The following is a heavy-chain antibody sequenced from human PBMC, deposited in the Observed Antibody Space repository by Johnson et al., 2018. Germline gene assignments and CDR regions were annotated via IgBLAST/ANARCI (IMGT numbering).Heavy chain of an antibody. CDR2: ISFDGSSK. V-gene: IGHV3-30*18. CDR3: AKDLGDFIPMIGVTGHYGMDV. Sequence: QVQLVQSGGGVVQPGMSLRLSCAASGFTFSSYGMHWVRQAPGKGLEWVAVISFDGSSKYYADSVKGRFTTSRDNSKNPLYLQMNSLRAEETVLFYCAKDLGDFIPMIGVTGHYGMDVWGQGTTVTVSS. J-gene: IGHJ6*02. CDR1: GFTFSSYG. D-gene: IGHD3-22*01.